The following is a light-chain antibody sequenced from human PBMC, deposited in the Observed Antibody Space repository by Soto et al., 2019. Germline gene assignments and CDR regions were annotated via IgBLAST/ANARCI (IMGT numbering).Light chain of an antibody. J-gene: IGKJ2*01. Sequence: DIQMTQSPSTLSASVGDRVTITCRASQSSSSWLAWYQQKPGKAPRLLIYKASSLESGVPSRFSGSGSGTEFTLTISSLQPDDFATYYCQQYNSYSPFTFGQGTKLEI. CDR1: QSSSSW. CDR3: QQYNSYSPFT. CDR2: KAS. V-gene: IGKV1-5*03.